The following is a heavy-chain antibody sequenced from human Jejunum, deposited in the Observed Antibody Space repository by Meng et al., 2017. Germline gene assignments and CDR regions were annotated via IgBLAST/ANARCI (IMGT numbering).Heavy chain of an antibody. Sequence: GESLKISCVVSGFTFDDYGMSWVRQAPGKGLEWVSGIVWKDDITAYADSVKGRFTISRDNAKNSLYLQMNSLRAEDTALYYCARGLKSIATTNLDYWGQGTLVTVSS. CDR1: GFTFDDYG. J-gene: IGHJ4*02. V-gene: IGHV3-20*04. CDR3: ARGLKSIATTNLDY. CDR2: IVWKDDIT. D-gene: IGHD4-17*01.